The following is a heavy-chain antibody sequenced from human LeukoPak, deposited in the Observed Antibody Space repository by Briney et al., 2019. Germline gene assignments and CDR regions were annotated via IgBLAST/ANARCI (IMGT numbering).Heavy chain of an antibody. Sequence: SVKVSCKASGGTFSSYAISWVRQAPGQGLGWMGGIIPIFGTANYAQKFQGRVTITADESTSTAYMELSSLRSEDTAVYYCAREGYGGNLYYFDYWGQGTLVTVSS. V-gene: IGHV1-69*01. CDR1: GGTFSSYA. CDR2: IIPIFGTA. J-gene: IGHJ4*02. CDR3: AREGYGGNLYYFDY. D-gene: IGHD4-23*01.